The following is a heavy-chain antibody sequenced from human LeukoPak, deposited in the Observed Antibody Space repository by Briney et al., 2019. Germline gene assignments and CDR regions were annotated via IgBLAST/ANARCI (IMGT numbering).Heavy chain of an antibody. CDR2: TYTSGST. V-gene: IGHV4-4*07. Sequence: PSDTLSLTCTVSGGSISSYYWSWIRQPAGKELEWIGRTYTSGSTNYSPSLKSRVTMSVDTSKNHFSLKLTSVTPADTAVYYCARVYSSSSGRDAFDIWGQGTMVTVSS. CDR1: GGSISSYY. J-gene: IGHJ3*02. D-gene: IGHD6-6*01. CDR3: ARVYSSSSGRDAFDI.